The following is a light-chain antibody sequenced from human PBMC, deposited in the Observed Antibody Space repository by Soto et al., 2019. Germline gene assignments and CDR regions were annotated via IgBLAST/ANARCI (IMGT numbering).Light chain of an antibody. CDR1: SSDVGNYNF. CDR2: EVT. CDR3: SSYSSSNTLVV. V-gene: IGLV2-14*01. J-gene: IGLJ1*01. Sequence: QSALTQPASVSGSPGQSITISCTGTSSDVGNYNFVSWYQQHPGKAPKLMIYEVTNRPSGVSNRFSGSKSGNTASLTISGLQAEDEADYYCSSYSSSNTLVVFGTGTKVTVL.